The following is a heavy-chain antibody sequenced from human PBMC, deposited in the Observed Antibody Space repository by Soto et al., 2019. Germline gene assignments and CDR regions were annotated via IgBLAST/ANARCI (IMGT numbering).Heavy chain of an antibody. V-gene: IGHV3-23*01. CDR2: ISGSGGST. CDR1: GFTFSSYA. D-gene: IGHD3-3*01. J-gene: IGHJ3*02. CDR3: AKDNKYYDFWSGSPDAFDI. Sequence: EVQLLESGGGLVQPGGSLRLSCAASGFTFSSYAMSWVRQARGKGLEWVSAISGSGGSTYYADSVKGRFTISRDNSKNTLYLQMNSLRAEDTAVYYCAKDNKYYDFWSGSPDAFDIWGQGTMVTVSS.